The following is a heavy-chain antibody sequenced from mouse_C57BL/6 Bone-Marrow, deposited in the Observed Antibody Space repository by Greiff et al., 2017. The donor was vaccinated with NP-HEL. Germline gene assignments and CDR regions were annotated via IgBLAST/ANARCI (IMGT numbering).Heavy chain of an antibody. CDR1: GYTFTSYW. CDR3: ARVDY. J-gene: IGHJ2*01. V-gene: IGHV1-50*01. Sequence: QVQLKQPGAELVKPGASVKLSSKASGYTFTSYWMQWVKQRPGQGLEWIGEIDPSDSYTNYNQKFKGKATLTVDTSSSTAYMQLSSLTSEDSAVYYCARVDYWGQGTTLTVSS. CDR2: IDPSDSYT.